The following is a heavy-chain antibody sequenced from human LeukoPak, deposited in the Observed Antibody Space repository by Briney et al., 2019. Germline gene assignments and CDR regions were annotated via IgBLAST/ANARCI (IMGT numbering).Heavy chain of an antibody. CDR2: ISGSSTSI. CDR1: GSTFSSYS. Sequence: PGGSLRLSCAASGSTFSSYSMNWVRQTPGKGLEWVSSISGSSTSIWYADSVKGRFTISRDNAKNSLYLQMNSLRAEDTAVYYCAAGGSFDYWGQGTPVTVSS. J-gene: IGHJ4*02. CDR3: AAGGSFDY. D-gene: IGHD3-16*01. V-gene: IGHV3-21*01.